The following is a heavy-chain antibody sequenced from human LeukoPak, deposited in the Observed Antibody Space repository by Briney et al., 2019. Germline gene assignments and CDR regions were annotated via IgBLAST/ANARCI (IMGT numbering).Heavy chain of an antibody. D-gene: IGHD3-10*01. Sequence: ASVKVSCKASGGTFSSYAISWVRQAPGQGLEWMGGIIPIFGTANYAQKFQGRVTITTDESTSTAYMELSSLRSEDTAVYYCARDYSGSGTPNGGWFDPWGQGTLVTVSS. J-gene: IGHJ5*02. V-gene: IGHV1-69*05. CDR2: IIPIFGTA. CDR3: ARDYSGSGTPNGGWFDP. CDR1: GGTFSSYA.